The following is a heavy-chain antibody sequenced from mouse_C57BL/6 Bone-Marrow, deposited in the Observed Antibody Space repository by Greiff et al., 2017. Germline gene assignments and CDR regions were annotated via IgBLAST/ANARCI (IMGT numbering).Heavy chain of an antibody. J-gene: IGHJ3*01. D-gene: IGHD2-3*01. Sequence: QVQLQQSGPELVKPGASVKISCKASGYAFSSSWMNWVKQRPGKGLEWIGRIYPGDGDTTYNGKFKGKATLTADKSSSTAYMQLSRLPSEDSAVYFCARDYDGYYDWFAYWGQGPLVTVSA. CDR1: GYAFSSSW. V-gene: IGHV1-82*01. CDR2: IYPGDGDT. CDR3: ARDYDGYYDWFAY.